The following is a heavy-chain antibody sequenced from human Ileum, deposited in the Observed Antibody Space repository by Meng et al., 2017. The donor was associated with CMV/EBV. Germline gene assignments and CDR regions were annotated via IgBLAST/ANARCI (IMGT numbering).Heavy chain of an antibody. V-gene: IGHV3-21*01. Sequence: GESLKISCAASGFTLSDHYMDWVRQAPGKGLEWVSSISSSSSYIYYADSVKGRFTISRDNAKNSLYLQMNSLRAEDTAVYYCARDFRGGAFDIWGQGTMVTVS. CDR1: GFTLSDHY. J-gene: IGHJ3*02. CDR2: ISSSSSYI. CDR3: ARDFRGGAFDI.